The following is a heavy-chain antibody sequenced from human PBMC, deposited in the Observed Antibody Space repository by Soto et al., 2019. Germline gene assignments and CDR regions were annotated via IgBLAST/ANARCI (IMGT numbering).Heavy chain of an antibody. V-gene: IGHV1-46*01. CDR1: GYAFTDHY. J-gene: IGHJ2*01. CDR3: ARGPNWGWFFDL. CDR2: ISPDGGST. D-gene: IGHD7-27*01. Sequence: QVQLVQSGAEVKKPGASVKVSCKASGYAFTDHYIHWVRQAPGQGLEWMGLISPDGGSTRYSQKFQARITMTRDTSTSTVYMELSSLRSEDTAVYYCARGPNWGWFFDLWGRGTLLAVSS.